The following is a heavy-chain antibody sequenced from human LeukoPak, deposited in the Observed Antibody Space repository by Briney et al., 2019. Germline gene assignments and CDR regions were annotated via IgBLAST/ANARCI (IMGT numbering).Heavy chain of an antibody. CDR1: GGSISSSSYY. Sequence: SETLSLTCTVSGGSISSSSYYWGWIRQPPGKGLEWIGSIYYSGSTYYNPSLKSRVTISVDTSKNQFSLKLSSVTAADTAVYYCAKLTTVVKGDAFDIWGQGTMVTVSS. J-gene: IGHJ3*02. V-gene: IGHV4-39*07. CDR2: IYYSGST. D-gene: IGHD4-23*01. CDR3: AKLTTVVKGDAFDI.